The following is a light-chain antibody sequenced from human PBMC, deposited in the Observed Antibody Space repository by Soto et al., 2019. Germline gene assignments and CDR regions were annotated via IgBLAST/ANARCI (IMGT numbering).Light chain of an antibody. CDR3: QQYGSSGT. CDR1: QSVSSSY. CDR2: GAS. Sequence: RASQSVSSSYLAWYQQKPGQAPRLLIYGASNRATGIPDRFIGSGSGTAISVSVRGMPAEPLSGSYCQQYGSSGTFGQGTKVDI. V-gene: IGKV3-20*01. J-gene: IGKJ1*01.